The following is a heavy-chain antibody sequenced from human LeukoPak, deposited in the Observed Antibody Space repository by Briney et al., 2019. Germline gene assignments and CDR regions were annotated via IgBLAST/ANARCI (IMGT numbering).Heavy chain of an antibody. V-gene: IGHV3-30*02. J-gene: IGHJ4*02. CDR2: IQYDGSNK. CDR3: AKEHGSGSYFDH. D-gene: IGHD3-10*01. Sequence: GGSLRLSCAASEFTSSNYGMHWVRQAPGKGLEWVAFIQYDGSNKYYGNSVKGRFTISRDTSKNTLYLQMNSLRAEDTAVYYCAKEHGSGSYFDHWGQGTLVTVSS. CDR1: EFTSSNYG.